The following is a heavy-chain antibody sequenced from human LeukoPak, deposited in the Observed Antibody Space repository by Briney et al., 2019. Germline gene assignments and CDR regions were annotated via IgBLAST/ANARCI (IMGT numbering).Heavy chain of an antibody. CDR2: ISGSGGRT. J-gene: IGHJ4*02. CDR3: ARVCSGGSCRDY. D-gene: IGHD2-15*01. V-gene: IGHV3-23*01. Sequence: GGSLRLSCAASGFTFSSYAMSWVRQAPGKGLEGVSAISGSGGRTYYADSVKGRFTISRDNSKNTLYLQMNSLRAEDTAVYYCARVCSGGSCRDYWGQGTLVTVSS. CDR1: GFTFSSYA.